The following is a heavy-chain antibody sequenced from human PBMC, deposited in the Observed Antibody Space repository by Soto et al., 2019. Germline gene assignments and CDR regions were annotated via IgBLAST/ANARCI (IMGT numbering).Heavy chain of an antibody. J-gene: IGHJ3*02. CDR3: ARGDYYDSSGNDSDAFDI. Sequence: SETLSLTCTVSDGSISSGGYYWSWIRQHPGKGLEWIGYIYYSGSTYYNPSLKSRVTISVDTSKNQFSLKLSSVTAADTAVYYCARGDYYDSSGNDSDAFDIWGQGTMVTVSS. D-gene: IGHD3-22*01. CDR1: DGSISSGGYY. CDR2: IYYSGST. V-gene: IGHV4-31*03.